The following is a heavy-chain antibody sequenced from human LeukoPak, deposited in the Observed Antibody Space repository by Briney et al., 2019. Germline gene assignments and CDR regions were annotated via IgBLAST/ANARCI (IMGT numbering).Heavy chain of an antibody. CDR2: IIPILGIA. J-gene: IGHJ4*02. V-gene: IGHV1-69*04. D-gene: IGHD3-10*01. CDR3: AAANMVRGVIEVSFDY. Sequence: SVKVSCKASGGTFSSYAISWVRQAPGQGLEWMGRIIPILGIANYAQKFQGRVTITADKSTSTAYMELSSLRSEDTAVYYCAAANMVRGVIEVSFDYWGQGTLVTVYS. CDR1: GGTFSSYA.